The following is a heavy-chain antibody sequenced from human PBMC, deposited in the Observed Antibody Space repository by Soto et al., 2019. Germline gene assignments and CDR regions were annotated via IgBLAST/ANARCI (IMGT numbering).Heavy chain of an antibody. J-gene: IGHJ3*02. V-gene: IGHV4-59*01. CDR1: GDSISSYY. Sequence: QVQLQESGPGLVKPSETLSLTCSVSGDSISSYYYNWIRQSPGKGLAWIGYVYYSGPTNYNPSLNSRVTISVDTSRDEISLTLDSVTAADTAVYYCARSRLFSGFDDAFDIWGQGAMVTVSA. CDR2: VYYSGPT. D-gene: IGHD1-26*01. CDR3: ARSRLFSGFDDAFDI.